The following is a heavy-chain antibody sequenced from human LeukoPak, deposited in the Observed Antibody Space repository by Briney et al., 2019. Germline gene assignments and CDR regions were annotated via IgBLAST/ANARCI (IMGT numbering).Heavy chain of an antibody. CDR2: ISSSSGYI. J-gene: IGHJ4*02. CDR1: EFTFSGYT. V-gene: IGHV3-21*01. Sequence: GGSLRLSCSASEFTFSGYTRNWVRQAPGKGLEWVSSISSSSGYIYYADSLKGRFTISRDNAKNSLYLQMNSLRAEDTAVYYCATGRGGNYFDYWGQGTLVTVSS. D-gene: IGHD3-10*01. CDR3: ATGRGGNYFDY.